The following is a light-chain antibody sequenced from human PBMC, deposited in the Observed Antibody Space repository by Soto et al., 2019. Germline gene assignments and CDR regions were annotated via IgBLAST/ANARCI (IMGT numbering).Light chain of an antibody. CDR3: QQYNNWPRT. J-gene: IGKJ1*01. V-gene: IGKV3-15*01. Sequence: EIVLTQSPGTLSLSPGERATLSCRASQSVSSSNLAWYQQKPGQAPGLLIFDVSSRATGIPARFSGSGSGTEFTLTISSLQSEDFAVYYCQQYNNWPRTFGQGTKVDIK. CDR1: QSVSSSN. CDR2: DVS.